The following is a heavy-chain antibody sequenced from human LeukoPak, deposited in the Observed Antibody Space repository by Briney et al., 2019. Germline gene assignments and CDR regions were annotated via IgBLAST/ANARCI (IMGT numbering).Heavy chain of an antibody. CDR3: ARALGYCSGGSCTRGYNWFDP. V-gene: IGHV4-39*01. Sequence: RPSETLSLTCTVSGVSISSSDYYWGWIRQPPGKGLEWIGSIYYGGSTYYNPSLKSRVTISVDTSMNQFSLKLSFVTTADTAVYYCARALGYCSGGSCTRGYNWFDPWGQGTLVTVPS. CDR1: GVSISSSDYY. J-gene: IGHJ5*02. D-gene: IGHD2-15*01. CDR2: IYYGGST.